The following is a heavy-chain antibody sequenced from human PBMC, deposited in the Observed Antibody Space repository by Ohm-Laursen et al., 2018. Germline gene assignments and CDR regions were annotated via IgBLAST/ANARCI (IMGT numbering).Heavy chain of an antibody. D-gene: IGHD4-11*01. CDR2: ISGSGGST. Sequence: SLRLSCAASGFTFSSYAMSWVRQAPGKGLEWVSAISGSGGSTYYADSVKGRFTISRDNSKNTLYLQMNSLRAEDTAVYYCAKRYSNYGYFQHWGQGTLVTVSS. CDR1: GFTFSSYA. CDR3: AKRYSNYGYFQH. V-gene: IGHV3-23*01. J-gene: IGHJ1*01.